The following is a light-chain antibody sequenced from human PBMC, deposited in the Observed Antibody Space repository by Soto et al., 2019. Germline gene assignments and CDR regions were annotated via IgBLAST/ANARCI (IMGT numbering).Light chain of an antibody. CDR3: PILHGGAQG. J-gene: IGLJ2*01. Sequence: QAVVTQEPSLTVSPGGTVTLTCASSTGAVTSGYYPNWFQQKPGQAPRALIYSTSNKHSWTPARFSGSLLGGKAALTLSGLQAWEGGELFRPILHGGAQGFRGGAKLTVL. CDR1: TGAVTSGYY. V-gene: IGLV7-43*01. CDR2: STS.